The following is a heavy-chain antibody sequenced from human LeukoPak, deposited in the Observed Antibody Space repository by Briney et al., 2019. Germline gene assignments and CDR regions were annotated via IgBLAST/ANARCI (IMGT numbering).Heavy chain of an antibody. CDR2: IYYSGST. D-gene: IGHD3-9*01. CDR3: ARLSALRYLDY. Sequence: SETLSLTCTVSGGSISSYYWSWIRQPPGKGLEWIGYIYYSGSTNYNPSLKSRVTISVVTSKNQFSLKLSSVTAADTAVYYCARLSALRYLDYWGQGTLVTVSS. CDR1: GGSISSYY. J-gene: IGHJ4*02. V-gene: IGHV4-59*08.